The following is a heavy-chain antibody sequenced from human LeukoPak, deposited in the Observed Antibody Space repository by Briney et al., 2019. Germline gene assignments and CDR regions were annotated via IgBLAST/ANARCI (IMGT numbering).Heavy chain of an antibody. Sequence: GGSLRLSCAASGFTFSSYEMNWVRQAPGKGLGWLSYITSSGSTIYYADYVKRRFTISRDNAKRSLYLQMNTLRAEDTAVYYCARAGHVIIMIVVLDAFDIWGQGRMVTVFS. CDR2: ITSSGSTI. D-gene: IGHD3-22*01. CDR3: ARAGHVIIMIVVLDAFDI. CDR1: GFTFSSYE. V-gene: IGHV3-48*03. J-gene: IGHJ3*02.